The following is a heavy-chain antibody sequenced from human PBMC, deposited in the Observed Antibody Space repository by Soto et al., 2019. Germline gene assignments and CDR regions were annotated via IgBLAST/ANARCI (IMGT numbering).Heavy chain of an antibody. CDR2: IIPIFGTA. CDR3: ARIQLWSYYYYYGMDV. CDR1: GGTFSSYA. V-gene: IGHV1-69*13. Sequence: ASVKVSCKASGGTFSSYAISWVRQAPGQGLEWMGGIIPIFGTANYAQKFQGRVTITADESTSTAYMELSSLRSEDTAVYYCARIQLWSYYYYYGMDVWGQGTTVTVSS. J-gene: IGHJ6*02. D-gene: IGHD5-18*01.